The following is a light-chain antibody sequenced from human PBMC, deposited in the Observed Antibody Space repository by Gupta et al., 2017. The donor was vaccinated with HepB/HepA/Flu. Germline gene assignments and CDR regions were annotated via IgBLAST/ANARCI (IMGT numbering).Light chain of an antibody. CDR2: KVS. CDR1: QSLVYSDGNTY. V-gene: IGKV2-30*01. J-gene: IGKJ1*01. CDR3: MQGTHWPT. Sequence: DVVLTQAPLYLTVTLGQPASISCRSSQSLVYSDGNTYLNWFHQRPGQPPRRLIFKVSNRDSGVPDRFSGSGSVTYFTLTSSRVEAEDVGLYYCMQGTHWPTFGQGTKVEIK.